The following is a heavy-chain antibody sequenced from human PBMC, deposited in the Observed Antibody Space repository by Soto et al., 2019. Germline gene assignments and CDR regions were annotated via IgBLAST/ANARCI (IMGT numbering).Heavy chain of an antibody. CDR1: GGSISSGGYY. Sequence: QVQLQESGPGLVKPSQTLSLTCTVSGGSISSGGYYWSWIRQHPGKGLEWIGYIYYSGSTYYNPSRKSRVTISVETSKNQFCLKLSSVTAADTAVYYCARENYYDSSGYHIWGQGTLFTVSS. CDR2: IYYSGST. V-gene: IGHV4-31*03. D-gene: IGHD3-22*01. J-gene: IGHJ4*02. CDR3: ARENYYDSSGYHI.